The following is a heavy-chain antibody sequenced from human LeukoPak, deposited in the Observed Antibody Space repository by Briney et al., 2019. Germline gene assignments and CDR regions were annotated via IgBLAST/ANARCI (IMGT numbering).Heavy chain of an antibody. CDR2: ISYDGSNK. V-gene: IGHV3-30-3*01. D-gene: IGHD6-19*01. CDR1: GFTFSSYA. J-gene: IGHJ4*02. CDR3: AKVPLAVAGDFFDY. Sequence: GRSLRLSCAASGFTFSSYAMHWVRQAPGKGLEWVAVISYDGSNKYYADSVKGRFTISRDNSKNTPYLQMNSLRAEDTAVYYCAKVPLAVAGDFFDYWGQGTLVTVSS.